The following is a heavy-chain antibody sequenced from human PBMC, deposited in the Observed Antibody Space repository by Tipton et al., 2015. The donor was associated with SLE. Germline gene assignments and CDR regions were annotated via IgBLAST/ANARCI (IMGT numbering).Heavy chain of an antibody. J-gene: IGHJ4*02. CDR2: ISSSSSYI. D-gene: IGHD5-24*01. Sequence: SLRLSCAASGFTFSSYSMNWVRQAPGKGLEWVSYISSSSSYIYYADSVKGRFTIPRDNAKNSLYLQMNSLRAEDTAVYYCAGEMAGFDYWGQGTLVTVSS. CDR3: AGEMAGFDY. V-gene: IGHV3-21*05. CDR1: GFTFSSYS.